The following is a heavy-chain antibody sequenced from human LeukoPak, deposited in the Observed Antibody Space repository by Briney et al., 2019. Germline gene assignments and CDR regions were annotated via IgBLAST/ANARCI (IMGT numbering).Heavy chain of an antibody. CDR2: IIPIFGTA. D-gene: IGHD3-3*01. V-gene: IGHV1-69*05. J-gene: IGHJ6*03. Sequence: GASVKVSCKASGGTFSSYAISWVRQAPGQGLEWMGRIIPIFGTANYAQKFQGRVTITTDESTSTAYMELSSLRSEDTAVYYCAGTYYDFWSGYSHYYYYMDVWGKGTTVTVSS. CDR3: AGTYYDFWSGYSHYYYYMDV. CDR1: GGTFSSYA.